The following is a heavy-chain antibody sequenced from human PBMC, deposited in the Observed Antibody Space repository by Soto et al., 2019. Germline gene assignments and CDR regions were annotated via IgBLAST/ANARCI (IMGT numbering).Heavy chain of an antibody. J-gene: IGHJ5*02. V-gene: IGHV3-23*01. D-gene: IGHD1-26*01. CDR3: ARDIWKWELLYWFDP. CDR1: GFTFSTYA. Sequence: PGGSLRLSCAASGFTFSTYAMNWVRQAPGKGLEWVSTISYSGDNTYYADSVKGRFTISRDNSQNTVYLQMNSLRAEDTAVYYCARDIWKWELLYWFDPWGQGT. CDR2: ISYSGDNT.